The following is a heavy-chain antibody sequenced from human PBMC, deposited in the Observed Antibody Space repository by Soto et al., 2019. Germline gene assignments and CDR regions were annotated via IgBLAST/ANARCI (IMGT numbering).Heavy chain of an antibody. CDR2: VYYNAIN. D-gene: IGHD1-20*01. Sequence: PSETLSLTCAVSGGSISNSSYYWGWFRQSPGKGLEWIGTVYYNAINYFNPSLKTRVTISADTSRNQFSLNLKFVTAADTAVYYCARLHRYNISWTFDPWGQGTLVTVSS. V-gene: IGHV4-39*01. CDR1: GGSISNSSYY. CDR3: ARLHRYNISWTFDP. J-gene: IGHJ5*02.